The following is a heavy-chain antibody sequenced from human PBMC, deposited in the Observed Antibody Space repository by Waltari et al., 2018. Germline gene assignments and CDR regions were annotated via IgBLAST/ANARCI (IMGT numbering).Heavy chain of an antibody. Sequence: QLQESGPGLVKPSGTLSLICAVSGDSMRSPYWWSWVRQTPGKGLEWIGQVHGSWRTNYNPSFAGRVTMSLDTSAYHFALKLTSATAADTALYFCARDRGRGLYLDTWGQGTLVTVSP. D-gene: IGHD2-15*01. CDR2: VHGSWRT. CDR1: GDSMRSPYW. CDR3: ARDRGRGLYLDT. J-gene: IGHJ4*02. V-gene: IGHV4-4*02.